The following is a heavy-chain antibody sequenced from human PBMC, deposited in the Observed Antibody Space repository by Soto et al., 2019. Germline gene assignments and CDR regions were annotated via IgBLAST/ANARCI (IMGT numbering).Heavy chain of an antibody. D-gene: IGHD6-19*01. CDR1: GFTFSSYA. Sequence: GGSLRLSCAASGFTFSSYAMSWVRQAPGKGLEWVSAISGSGGSTYYADSVKGRFTISRDNSKNTLYLQMNSLRAEYTAVYYFSFGVCGWSIGFPIIYYFGMDVWGQGTTVTVSS. CDR2: ISGSGGST. V-gene: IGHV3-23*01. CDR3: SFGVCGWSIGFPIIYYFGMDV. J-gene: IGHJ6*02.